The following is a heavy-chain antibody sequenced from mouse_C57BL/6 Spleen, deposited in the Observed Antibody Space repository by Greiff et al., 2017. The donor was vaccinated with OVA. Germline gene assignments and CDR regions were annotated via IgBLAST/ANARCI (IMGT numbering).Heavy chain of an antibody. CDR3: ARKGGNYEYWYFDV. CDR2: INPNNGGT. Sequence: EVQLVESGPELVKPGASVKMSCKASGYTFTDYNMHWVKQSPGKSLEWIGYINPNNGGTSYNQKFKGKATLPVNKSSSTAYMELRSLTSEDSAVYDCARKGGNYEYWYFDVWGTGTTVTVSS. CDR1: GYTFTDYN. J-gene: IGHJ1*03. V-gene: IGHV1-22*01. D-gene: IGHD2-1*01.